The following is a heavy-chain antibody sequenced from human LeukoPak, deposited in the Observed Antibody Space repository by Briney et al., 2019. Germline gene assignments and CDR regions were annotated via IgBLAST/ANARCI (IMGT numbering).Heavy chain of an antibody. D-gene: IGHD2-2*01. J-gene: IGHJ4*02. CDR2: IYYSGST. CDR1: GGSLSSDY. CDR3: ARTIRYCSSTSCSAFLDY. Sequence: SETLSLTCTVSGGSLSSDYWSWIRQPPGKGLGWIGYIYYSGSTNYNPSLKSRVTISVDTSKNQFSLKLSSVTASDTAVYYCARTIRYCSSTSCSAFLDYWGQGTLVTVCS. V-gene: IGHV4-59*01.